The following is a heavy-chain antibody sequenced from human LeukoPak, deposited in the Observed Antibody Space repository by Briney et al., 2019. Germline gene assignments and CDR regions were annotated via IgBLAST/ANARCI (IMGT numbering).Heavy chain of an antibody. CDR3: ARRTSGWPIDY. D-gene: IGHD6-19*01. V-gene: IGHV4-39*01. Sequence: PSETLSLTCTVSGGSISSSSYYWGWIRQPPGKGLECIGSIYYSGSTYYNPSLKSRVTISADTSKNQFSLKLSSVTAVDTAVYYCARRTSGWPIDYWGQGTLVTVSS. J-gene: IGHJ4*02. CDR1: GGSISSSSYY. CDR2: IYYSGST.